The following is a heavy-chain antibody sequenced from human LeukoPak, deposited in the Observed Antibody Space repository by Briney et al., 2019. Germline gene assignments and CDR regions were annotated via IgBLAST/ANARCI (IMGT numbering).Heavy chain of an antibody. Sequence: SVKVSCKASGGTFISYAISWVRQAPGQGLEWMGGIIPIFGTANYAQKFQGRVTITTDESTSTAYMELSSLRSEDTAVYYCARVTGSGYYFFDYWGQGTLVTVSS. D-gene: IGHD3-3*01. CDR2: IIPIFGTA. J-gene: IGHJ4*02. CDR3: ARVTGSGYYFFDY. V-gene: IGHV1-69*05. CDR1: GGTFISYA.